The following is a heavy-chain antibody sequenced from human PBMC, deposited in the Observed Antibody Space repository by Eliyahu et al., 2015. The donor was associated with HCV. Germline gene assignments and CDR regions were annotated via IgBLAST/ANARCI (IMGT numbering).Heavy chain of an antibody. D-gene: IGHD4-17*01. CDR3: ARGEVGDYGDYDGYFDY. J-gene: IGHJ4*02. CDR2: INHSGST. V-gene: IGHV4-34*01. Sequence: QVQLQQWGAGLLKPSETLSLTCAVYGGSFSGYYWSWIRQPPGKGLEWIGEINHSGSTNYNPSLKSRVTISVDTSKNQFSLKLSSVTAADTAVYYCARGEVGDYGDYDGYFDYWGQGTLVTVSS. CDR1: GGSFSGYY.